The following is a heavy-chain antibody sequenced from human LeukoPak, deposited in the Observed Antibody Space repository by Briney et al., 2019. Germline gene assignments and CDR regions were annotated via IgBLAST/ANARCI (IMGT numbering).Heavy chain of an antibody. CDR2: INPSGGST. Sequence: GASVTVSCKASGYTFTSYYMHWVRQAPGQGLEWMGIINPSGGSTSYAQKFQGRVTMTRDTSTSTVYMELSSLRSEDTAVYYCARTHYYGSGSYSEYYFDYWGQGTLVTVSS. CDR3: ARTHYYGSGSYSEYYFDY. CDR1: GYTFTSYY. V-gene: IGHV1-46*01. D-gene: IGHD3-10*01. J-gene: IGHJ4*02.